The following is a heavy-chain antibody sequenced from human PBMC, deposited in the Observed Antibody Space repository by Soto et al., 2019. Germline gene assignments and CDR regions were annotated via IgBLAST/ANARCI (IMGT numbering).Heavy chain of an antibody. D-gene: IGHD5-12*01. CDR1: GASFTNAW. V-gene: IGHV3-15*01. CDR2: IKTRIDSATT. J-gene: IGHJ4*02. CDR3: TPEDPSCLRGLEY. Sequence: EVQLVESGGGLVTPGESLRLSCEASGASFTNAWMNWVRQAPGKGLAWVGRIKTRIDSATTDYAAPVKGRFTISRDDSQNTLYLQMDSLKTEDTAVYYCTPEDPSCLRGLEYWCQGTRVTVSS.